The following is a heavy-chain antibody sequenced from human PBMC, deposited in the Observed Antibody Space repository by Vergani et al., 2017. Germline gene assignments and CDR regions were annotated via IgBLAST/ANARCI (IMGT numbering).Heavy chain of an antibody. Sequence: QVQLQESGPGLVKPSQTLSLTCTVSGGSISSGGYYWSWIRQPTGKGLEWIGYIYYSGSTYYNTSLKSRVTISVDTSKNQFSLKLSSVTAADTAVYYCARAPKESWLQGAPFDYWGQGTLVTVSS. V-gene: IGHV4-31*03. CDR3: ARAPKESWLQGAPFDY. CDR2: IYYSGST. CDR1: GGSISSGGYY. J-gene: IGHJ4*02. D-gene: IGHD5-24*01.